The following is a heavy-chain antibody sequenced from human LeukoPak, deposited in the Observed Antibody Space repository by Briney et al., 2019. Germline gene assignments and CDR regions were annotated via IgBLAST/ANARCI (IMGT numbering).Heavy chain of an antibody. CDR2: NYTSWST. CDR3: ARSISSSQTQLFDP. Sequence: SETLALTCTCSGCSISSYYWSLIRQPPGKGLEVIGYNYTSWSTNYNPTHKRRVTIPVDTSKNQSSLQLSSVPAADTAVYYCARSISSSQTQLFDPCGQQTMVTVFS. V-gene: IGHV4-4*09. J-gene: IGHJ5*02. CDR1: GCSISSYY. D-gene: IGHD6-13*01.